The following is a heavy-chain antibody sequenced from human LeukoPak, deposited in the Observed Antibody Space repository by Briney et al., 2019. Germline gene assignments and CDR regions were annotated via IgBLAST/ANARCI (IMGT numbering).Heavy chain of an antibody. CDR2: IWYDGSNK. Sequence: PGGSLRLSCAASGFTFSSYGMHWVRQAPGKGLEWVAVIWYDGSNKYYADSVKGQFTISRDSSQNTLFLHMNSLRAEDTAIYYCAKDRTVGASYWYFDLWGRGTLVTVSS. CDR1: GFTFSSYG. CDR3: AKDRTVGASYWYFDL. V-gene: IGHV3-33*06. J-gene: IGHJ2*01. D-gene: IGHD1-26*01.